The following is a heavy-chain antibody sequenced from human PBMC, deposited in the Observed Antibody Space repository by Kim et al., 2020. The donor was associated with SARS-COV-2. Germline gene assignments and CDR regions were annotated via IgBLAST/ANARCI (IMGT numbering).Heavy chain of an antibody. CDR1: GYTFTGYY. CDR2: INPNSGGT. CDR3: ARDAGYYYDSSGYLDY. D-gene: IGHD3-22*01. J-gene: IGHJ4*02. Sequence: ASVKVSCKASGYTFTGYYMHWVRQAHGQGLEWMGWINPNSGGTNYAQKFQGRVTMTRDTSISTAYMELSRLRSDDTAVYYCARDAGYYYDSSGYLDYWGQGTLVTVSS. V-gene: IGHV1-2*02.